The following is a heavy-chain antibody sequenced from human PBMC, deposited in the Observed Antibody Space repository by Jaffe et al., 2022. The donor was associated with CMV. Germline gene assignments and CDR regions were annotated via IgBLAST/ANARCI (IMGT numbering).Heavy chain of an antibody. Sequence: EVQLVESGGGLVQPGRSLRLSCAASGFTFDDYAMHWVRQAPGKGLEWVSGISWNSGSIGYADSVKGRFTISRDNAKNSLYLQMNSLRAEDTALYYCAKSLGGAQPFDYWGQGTLVTVSS. CDR1: GFTFDDYA. V-gene: IGHV3-9*01. CDR2: ISWNSGSI. D-gene: IGHD1-26*01. CDR3: AKSLGGAQPFDY. J-gene: IGHJ4*02.